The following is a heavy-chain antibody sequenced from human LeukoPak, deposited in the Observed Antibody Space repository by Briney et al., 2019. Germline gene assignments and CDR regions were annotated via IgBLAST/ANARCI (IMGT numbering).Heavy chain of an antibody. CDR1: GGSFSGYY. CDR2: INHSGST. CDR3: ASRYSSSWYREYYYYGMDV. J-gene: IGHJ6*02. Sequence: SETLSLTCAVYGGSFSGYYWSWIRQPPGKGLEWMGEINHSGSTNYNPSLTSRGTISVEKSKKKYSLKLRYGAAADTAVYYCASRYSSSWYREYYYYGMDVWGQGTTVTVSS. V-gene: IGHV4-34*01. D-gene: IGHD6-13*01.